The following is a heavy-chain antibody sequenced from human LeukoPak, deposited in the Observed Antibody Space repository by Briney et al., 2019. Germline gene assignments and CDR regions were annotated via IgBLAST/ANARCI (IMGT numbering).Heavy chain of an antibody. Sequence: GESLKISCTGSGYTFKYYWIGWVRQMPGKGLEWMGIIYPGDSDTRYSPSFQGQVTISADKSISTAYLQWSSLKASDTAMYYCARQPLGSHFDYWGQGTLVTVSS. J-gene: IGHJ4*02. CDR1: GYTFKYYW. CDR2: IYPGDSDT. D-gene: IGHD1-26*01. CDR3: ARQPLGSHFDY. V-gene: IGHV5-51*01.